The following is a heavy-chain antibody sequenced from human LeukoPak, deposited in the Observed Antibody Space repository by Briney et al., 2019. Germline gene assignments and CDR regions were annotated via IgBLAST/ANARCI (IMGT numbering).Heavy chain of an antibody. CDR1: GGSISSYY. CDR2: IYYSGST. CDR3: ARAKGYCSGGSCYLRGRHFDY. D-gene: IGHD2-15*01. J-gene: IGHJ4*02. V-gene: IGHV4-59*01. Sequence: SETLSLTCTVSGGSISSYYWSWIRQPPGKGLEWIGYIYYSGSTNYNPSLKSRVTISVDTSKNQFSLKLSSVTAAGTAVYYCARAKGYCSGGSCYLRGRHFDYWGQGTLVTVSS.